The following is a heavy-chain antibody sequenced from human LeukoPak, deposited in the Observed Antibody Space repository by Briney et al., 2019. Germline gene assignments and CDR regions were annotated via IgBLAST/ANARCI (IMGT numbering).Heavy chain of an antibody. J-gene: IGHJ5*02. V-gene: IGHV3-73*01. Sequence: GGSLRLSCAASGFTFSGAAMHWVRQASGKGPEWVGHIRSKPNNYATAYAASVKGRFTISGDDSKNTAYLQMNSLKIEDTAVYYCTRPLGAAAGTYFDPWGQGTLVTVSS. D-gene: IGHD6-13*01. CDR3: TRPLGAAAGTYFDP. CDR2: IRSKPNNYAT. CDR1: GFTFSGAA.